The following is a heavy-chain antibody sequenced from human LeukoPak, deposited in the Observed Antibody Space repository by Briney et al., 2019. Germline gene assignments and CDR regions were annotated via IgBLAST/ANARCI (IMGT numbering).Heavy chain of an antibody. V-gene: IGHV3-23*03. CDR3: AKDELGSGWATAFDY. D-gene: IGHD6-19*01. Sequence: GGSLRLSCAASGFTFSSYWMSWVRQAPGKGLEWVSVIYSGGSTYYADSVKGRFTISRDNSKNTLYLQMNSLRAEDTAVYYCAKDELGSGWATAFDYWGQGNLVTVSS. J-gene: IGHJ4*02. CDR2: IYSGGST. CDR1: GFTFSSYW.